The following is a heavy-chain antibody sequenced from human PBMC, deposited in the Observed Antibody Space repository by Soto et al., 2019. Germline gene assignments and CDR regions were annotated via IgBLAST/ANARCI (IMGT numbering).Heavy chain of an antibody. CDR2: ISGSGGST. J-gene: IGHJ6*02. Sequence: GGSLRLSCAASGFTFSSYAMSWVRQAPGKGLEWVSAISGSGGSTYCADSVKGRFTISRDNSKNTLYLQMNSLRAEDTAVYYCAKHNYSRSSYYYYGMDVWGQGTTVTVSS. CDR3: AKHNYSRSSYYYYGMDV. CDR1: GFTFSSYA. V-gene: IGHV3-23*01. D-gene: IGHD6-6*01.